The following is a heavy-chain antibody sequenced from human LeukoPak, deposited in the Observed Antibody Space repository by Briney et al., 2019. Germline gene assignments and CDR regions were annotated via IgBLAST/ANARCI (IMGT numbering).Heavy chain of an antibody. Sequence: SETLSLTCTVSGVSVTRGAYYWTRIRQPPGKGLEWIGHVYYNGNTDYNPSLKSRVAMSVDKSNNQFSLKLSFVTAADTAVYFCAREIEGYSDFYSFGRPDNYWFDPWGQGTLITVSS. D-gene: IGHD2-21*02. CDR3: AREIEGYSDFYSFGRPDNYWFDP. J-gene: IGHJ5*02. CDR1: GVSVTRGAYY. CDR2: VYYNGNT. V-gene: IGHV4-61*08.